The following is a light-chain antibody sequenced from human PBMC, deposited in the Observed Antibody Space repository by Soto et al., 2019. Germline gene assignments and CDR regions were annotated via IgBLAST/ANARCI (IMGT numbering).Light chain of an antibody. J-gene: IGLJ1*01. V-gene: IGLV2-8*01. CDR2: EVI. CDR1: SSDVGAYNY. CDR3: NSYAGSNSFV. Sequence: QSALTQPPSASGSPGQSVTISCTGTSSDVGAYNYVSWYQQHPGKAPQLMIYEVIKRPSGVPDRFSGSKSGNTASLTVSGLQAEDEADYYCNSYAGSNSFVFGSGTKVTVL.